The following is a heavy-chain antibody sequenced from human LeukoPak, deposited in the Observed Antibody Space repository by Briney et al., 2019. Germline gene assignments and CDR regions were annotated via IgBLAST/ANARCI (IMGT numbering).Heavy chain of an antibody. D-gene: IGHD3-10*02. CDR2: ISGRGGST. V-gene: IGHV3-23*01. CDR3: AELGITMIGGV. Sequence: GGSLRLSCVASGFTFSSFAMSWVRQAPGKGLEWVSGISGRGGSTYYADSVKGRFTISRDNSKNTLYLQMNSLRAEDTAVYYCAELGITMIGGVWGKGTTVTISS. CDR1: GFTFSSFA. J-gene: IGHJ6*04.